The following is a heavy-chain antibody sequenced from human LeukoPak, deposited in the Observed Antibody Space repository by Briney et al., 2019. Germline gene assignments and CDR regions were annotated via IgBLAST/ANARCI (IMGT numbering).Heavy chain of an antibody. V-gene: IGHV3-30*02. CDR1: GFTFSSYG. D-gene: IGHD3-9*01. CDR2: IRYDGSNK. CDR3: AKAANYDILTGYYLDY. Sequence: PGGSLRLSCAASGFTFSSYGMHWVRQAPGKGLEWVAFIRYDGSNKYYADSVKGRFTISRDNSKNTLYLQMNSLRAEDTAIYYCAKAANYDILTGYYLDYWGQGTLVTVSS. J-gene: IGHJ4*02.